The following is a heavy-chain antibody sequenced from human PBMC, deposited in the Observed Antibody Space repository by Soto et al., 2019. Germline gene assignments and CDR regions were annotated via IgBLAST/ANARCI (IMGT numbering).Heavy chain of an antibody. D-gene: IGHD3-22*01. CDR1: GYTLSEFS. CDR2: FHPKDGET. V-gene: IGHV1-24*01. Sequence: ASVKVSCKVSGYTLSEFSMHWVRQAPGKGLEWMGGFHPKDGETLYAQKFQGRVTMTEDTSSDTAYMELRSLRSDDTAVYYCARDTPFLYYDSSGYYYWFDPRGQGTLVTVSS. J-gene: IGHJ5*02. CDR3: ARDTPFLYYDSSGYYYWFDP.